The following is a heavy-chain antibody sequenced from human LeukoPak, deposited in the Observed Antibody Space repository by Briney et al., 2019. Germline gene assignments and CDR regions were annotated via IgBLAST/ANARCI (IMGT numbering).Heavy chain of an antibody. V-gene: IGHV3-7*03. D-gene: IGHD3-3*01. CDR3: ARGWSGYPDY. CDR2: IKQDGSQK. CDR1: GFTFNNYW. J-gene: IGHJ4*02. Sequence: GGSLRLSCAASGFTFNNYWMSWVRQAPGKGLQWVANIKQDGSQKFYVDSVKGRFTISRDNSKNSLSLQMSSLRSEDTAVYYCARGWSGYPDYWGQGTLVTVSS.